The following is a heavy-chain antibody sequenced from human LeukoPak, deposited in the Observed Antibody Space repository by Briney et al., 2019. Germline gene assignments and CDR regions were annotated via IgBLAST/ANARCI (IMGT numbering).Heavy chain of an antibody. CDR2: ISFSGNNM. D-gene: IGHD3-16*02. Sequence: GGSLRLSCEASGFTFSHSAMTWVRQAPGKGLEWVSLISFSGNNMYYADSVRGRFTISRDNSKDTLYLQMNGLRAEDTAIYYCVRDIELSTWGLGTMVSVSS. CDR1: GFTFSHSA. CDR3: VRDIELST. V-gene: IGHV3-23*01. J-gene: IGHJ3*01.